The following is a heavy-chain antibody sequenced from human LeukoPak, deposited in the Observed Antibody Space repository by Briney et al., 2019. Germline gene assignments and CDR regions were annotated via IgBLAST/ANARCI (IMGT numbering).Heavy chain of an antibody. CDR2: IIPILGIA. D-gene: IGHD6-19*01. J-gene: IGHJ4*02. CDR1: GGTFSIYT. V-gene: IGHV1-69*02. CDR3: AGSSGWSDY. Sequence: SVRVSSKASGGTFSIYTISWVRQAPGQGREWMGRIIPILGIANYAQKFQGRVTITADKSTSTAYMELSSLRSEDTAVYYCAGSSGWSDYWGQGTLVTVSS.